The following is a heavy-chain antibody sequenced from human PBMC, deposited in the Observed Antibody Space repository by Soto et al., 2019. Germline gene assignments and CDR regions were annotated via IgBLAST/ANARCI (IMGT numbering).Heavy chain of an antibody. CDR2: ILTGAGAT. J-gene: IGHJ4*02. Sequence: GGLRLSCAASGFTFSNYPMSWVRQAPGKGLQWVSTILTGAGATYYPDSVQGRFTISRDNSKNTLFLQMNSLRVDDTAIYYCTKRWADSRRKPFDYWGQGTLVTVSS. V-gene: IGHV3-23*01. CDR1: GFTFSNYP. CDR3: TKRWADSRRKPFDY. D-gene: IGHD1-26*01.